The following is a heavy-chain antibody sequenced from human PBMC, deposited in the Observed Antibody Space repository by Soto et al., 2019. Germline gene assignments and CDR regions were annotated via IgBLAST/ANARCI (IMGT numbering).Heavy chain of an antibody. V-gene: IGHV5-51*01. CDR3: TRGGVAPRTFDY. J-gene: IGHJ4*02. Sequence: PGQSETVSCKASGYSITSYWISCVRQMPGQGLEWMGIIFPDDSDTRYSPSFQGQVTISAGKSISTAYVQWSSLKASDTAMYYGTRGGVAPRTFDYWGQGTVVTV. CDR2: IFPDDSDT. D-gene: IGHD3-3*01. CDR1: GYSITSYW.